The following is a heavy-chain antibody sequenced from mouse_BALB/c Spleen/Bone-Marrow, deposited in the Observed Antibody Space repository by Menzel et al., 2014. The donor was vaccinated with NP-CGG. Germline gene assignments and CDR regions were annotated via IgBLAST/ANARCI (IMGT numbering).Heavy chain of an antibody. V-gene: IGHV4-1*02. CDR2: INPDSNTI. Sequence: EVQLQESGGGLVQPGGFLKLSCAASGFDFRTYWMSWVRQAPGKGLEWIGEINPDSNTINYTPSLKDKFIISRDNAKNTLYLQMSKVRSEDTALYYCAXXXXXGWFAYWGQGTLVTVSA. CDR3: AXXXXXGWFAY. J-gene: IGHJ3*01. CDR1: GFDFRTYW.